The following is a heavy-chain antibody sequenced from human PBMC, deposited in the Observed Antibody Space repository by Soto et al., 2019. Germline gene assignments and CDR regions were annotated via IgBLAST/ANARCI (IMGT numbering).Heavy chain of an antibody. D-gene: IGHD4-4*01. Sequence: LRLSCAASGFTFSNYWMSWVRQAPGKGLEWVANIKQDGSQNYYVDSVKGRFTTSRDNTKNSFYLQMNSLRAEDTAVYYCARDHTTVNAFMYSYHGMDVWGQGTTVTVSS. CDR2: IKQDGSQN. CDR1: GFTFSNYW. CDR3: ARDHTTVNAFMYSYHGMDV. J-gene: IGHJ6*02. V-gene: IGHV3-7*01.